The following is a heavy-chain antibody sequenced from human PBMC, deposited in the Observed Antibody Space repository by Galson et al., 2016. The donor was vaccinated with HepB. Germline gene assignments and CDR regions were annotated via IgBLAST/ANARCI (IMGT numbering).Heavy chain of an antibody. D-gene: IGHD2-2*02. V-gene: IGHV3-23*01. J-gene: IGHJ4*02. CDR2: IIGSGRTT. CDR1: GFTFRSYA. Sequence: SLRLSCAVSGFTFRSYAMSWVRQAPGKGLEWVSTIIGSGRTTYYADSVKGRFTISRDNSKNTLYLQMNSLRAEDTAVYYCARVVVPATIRGVGYFEPWGQGSLVTVSS. CDR3: ARVVVPATIRGVGYFEP.